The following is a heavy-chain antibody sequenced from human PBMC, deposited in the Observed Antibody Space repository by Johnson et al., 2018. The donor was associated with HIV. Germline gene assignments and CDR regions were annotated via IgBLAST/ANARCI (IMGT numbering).Heavy chain of an antibody. CDR1: GFTFSSYA. Sequence: QVQLVESGGGVVQPWRSLRLSCAASGFTFSSYAMHWVRQAPGKGLAWVAVISYDGSNKYYADSVKGRLTFSRDNSKNTLYLQMNSLRAEDTAVYYCARSQTMIVDGADAFDIWGQGTIVTVSS. V-gene: IGHV3-30-3*01. CDR2: ISYDGSNK. D-gene: IGHD3-22*01. CDR3: ARSQTMIVDGADAFDI. J-gene: IGHJ3*02.